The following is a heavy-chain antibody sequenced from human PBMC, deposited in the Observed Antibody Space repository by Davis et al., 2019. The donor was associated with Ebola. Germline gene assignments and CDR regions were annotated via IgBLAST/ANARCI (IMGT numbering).Heavy chain of an antibody. CDR3: TTPPSWQLPFDY. CDR2: IKTKADGGTT. CDR1: GFTFSKAW. D-gene: IGHD3-10*01. V-gene: IGHV3-15*01. J-gene: IGHJ4*02. Sequence: GESLKISCTASGFTFSKAWMSWVRQAPGKGLEWVGRIKTKADGGTTDYAAPVKGRFTISRDDSKNTVYLQMNSLKTEDTAVYYCTTPPSWQLPFDYWGQGTLVTVSS.